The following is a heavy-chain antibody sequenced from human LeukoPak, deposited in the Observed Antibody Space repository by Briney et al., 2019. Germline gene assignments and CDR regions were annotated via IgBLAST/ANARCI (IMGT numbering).Heavy chain of an antibody. J-gene: IGHJ4*02. CDR2: ISSSSSYI. V-gene: IGHV3-21*01. CDR1: GFSISSHW. D-gene: IGHD4-17*01. CDR3: ASSTVTSPTDY. Sequence: GGSLRLSCAASGFSISSHWMSWVRQAPGKGLEWVSSISSSSSYIYYADSVKGRFTISRDNAKNSLYLQMNSLRAEDTAVYYCASSTVTSPTDYWGQGTLVTVSS.